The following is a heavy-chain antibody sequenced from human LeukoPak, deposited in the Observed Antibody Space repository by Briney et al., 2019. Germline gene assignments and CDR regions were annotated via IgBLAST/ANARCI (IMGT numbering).Heavy chain of an antibody. D-gene: IGHD5-12*01. CDR1: GITFSSFW. Sequence: GGSLRLSCAASGITFSSFWMSWVRQAPGKGLEWVANIKQDGSEKYYVDSVKGRFTISRDNAKNSLYLQMNSLRAEDTAVYYCARPVVATNLDYWGQGTLVTVSS. V-gene: IGHV3-7*05. CDR3: ARPVVATNLDY. J-gene: IGHJ4*02. CDR2: IKQDGSEK.